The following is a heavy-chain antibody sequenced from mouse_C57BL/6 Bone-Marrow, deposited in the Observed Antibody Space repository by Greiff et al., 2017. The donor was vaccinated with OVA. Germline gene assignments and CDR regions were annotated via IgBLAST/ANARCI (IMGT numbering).Heavy chain of an antibody. J-gene: IGHJ4*01. CDR2: ISNGGGST. Sequence: EVQLVESGGGLVQPGGSLKLSCAASGFTFSDYYMYWVRQTPEKRLEWVAYISNGGGSTYYPDTVKGRFTISRDNAKNTLYLQMSRLKSEDTAMYYCARRHYYGSPYAMDYWGQGTSVTVSS. CDR1: GFTFSDYY. D-gene: IGHD1-1*01. CDR3: ARRHYYGSPYAMDY. V-gene: IGHV5-12*01.